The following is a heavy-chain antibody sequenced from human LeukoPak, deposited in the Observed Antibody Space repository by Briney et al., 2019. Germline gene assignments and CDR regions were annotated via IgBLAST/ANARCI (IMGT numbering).Heavy chain of an antibody. J-gene: IGHJ4*02. CDR1: GGTFSSYA. CDR2: IIPIFGTA. Sequence: ASVKVSCKASGGTFSSYAISWVRQAPGQGLEWMGGIIPIFGTANYAQKLQGRVTMTTDTSTSTAYMELRSLRSDDTAVYYCARKGDYGDWADYWGQGTLVTVSS. V-gene: IGHV1-69*05. CDR3: ARKGDYGDWADY. D-gene: IGHD4-17*01.